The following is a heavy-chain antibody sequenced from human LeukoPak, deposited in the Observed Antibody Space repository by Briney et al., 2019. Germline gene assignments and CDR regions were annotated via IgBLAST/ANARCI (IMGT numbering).Heavy chain of an antibody. V-gene: IGHV4-34*01. Sequence: SETVSLTCAVYGGSFSGYYWSWLRQPPGKRREWIGEINHSGSTNYNPSLKSRVTISVDTSKNQFSLKLSSVTASDTAVYYFARGAGALTWDYFDYWGQGTLVTVSS. J-gene: IGHJ4*02. D-gene: IGHD7-27*01. CDR3: ARGAGALTWDYFDY. CDR1: GGSFSGYY. CDR2: INHSGST.